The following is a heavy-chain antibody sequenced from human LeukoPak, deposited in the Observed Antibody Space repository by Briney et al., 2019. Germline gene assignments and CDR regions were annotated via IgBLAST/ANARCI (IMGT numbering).Heavy chain of an antibody. D-gene: IGHD3-3*01. J-gene: IGHJ4*02. Sequence: SETLSLTCTVSGGSISSNSYFWGWIRQPPGKGLEWIGTIYYSGSTYYNPSLKSRVTISVDTSKNQFSPKLSSVTAADTAVYYCARHLRFLDYLSYFDYWGQGTLVTVSS. CDR1: GGSISSNSYF. CDR3: ARHLRFLDYLSYFDY. CDR2: IYYSGST. V-gene: IGHV4-39*01.